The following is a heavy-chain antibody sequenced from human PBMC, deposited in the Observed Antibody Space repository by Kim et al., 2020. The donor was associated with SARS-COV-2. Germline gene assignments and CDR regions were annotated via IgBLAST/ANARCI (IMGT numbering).Heavy chain of an antibody. CDR1: GYTFTSYG. Sequence: ASVKVSCKASGYTFTSYGISWVRQAPGQGLEWMGWISAYNGNTNYAQKLQGRVTMTTDTSTSTAYMELRSLRSDDTAVYYCARLGYDILTGYHDDIWFDPWGQGTLVTVSS. V-gene: IGHV1-18*01. CDR3: ARLGYDILTGYHDDIWFDP. CDR2: ISAYNGNT. J-gene: IGHJ5*02. D-gene: IGHD3-9*01.